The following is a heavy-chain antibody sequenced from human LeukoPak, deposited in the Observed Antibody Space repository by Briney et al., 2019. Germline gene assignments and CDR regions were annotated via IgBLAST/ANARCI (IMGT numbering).Heavy chain of an antibody. CDR1: GYTFTSYG. Sequence: GASVMVSCKASGYTFTSYGISWVRQAPGQGLEWMGWNSAYNGNTNYAQKLQGRVTMTTDTSTSTAYMELRSLRSDDTAVYYCAREHERYVWGSYRYFDYWGQGTLVTVSS. CDR3: AREHERYVWGSYRYFDY. J-gene: IGHJ4*02. CDR2: NSAYNGNT. V-gene: IGHV1-18*01. D-gene: IGHD3-16*02.